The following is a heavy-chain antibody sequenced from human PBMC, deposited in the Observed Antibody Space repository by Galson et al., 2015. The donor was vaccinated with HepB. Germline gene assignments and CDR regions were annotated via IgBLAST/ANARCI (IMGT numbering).Heavy chain of an antibody. CDR3: AKDLGDETIVVVPAAQTPRGAFDI. D-gene: IGHD2-2*01. V-gene: IGHV3-33*06. J-gene: IGHJ3*02. Sequence: SLRLSCAASGFTFSSYGMHWVRQAPGKGLEWVAVIWYDGSNKYYADSVKGRFTISRDNSKNTLYLQMNSLRAEDTAVYYCAKDLGDETIVVVPAAQTPRGAFDIWGQGTMVTVSS. CDR1: GFTFSSYG. CDR2: IWYDGSNK.